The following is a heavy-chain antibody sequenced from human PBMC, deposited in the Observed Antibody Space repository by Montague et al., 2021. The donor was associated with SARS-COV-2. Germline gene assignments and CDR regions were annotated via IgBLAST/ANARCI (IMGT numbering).Heavy chain of an antibody. V-gene: IGHV4-59*01. J-gene: IGHJ5*02. CDR3: SRSRFVVVPAAMSFGHSYFDP. Sequence: SETLSLTCSVSGGSIGTNYWSWIRQPPGGGLEWIGNAYHNGRTNYNPSXXGRVTMSLDTSKNQFSLNVTSVTAADTAVYHCSRSRFVVVPAAMSFGHSYFDPWGQGRLVTVSS. CDR2: AYHNGRT. D-gene: IGHD2-2*01. CDR1: GGSIGTNY.